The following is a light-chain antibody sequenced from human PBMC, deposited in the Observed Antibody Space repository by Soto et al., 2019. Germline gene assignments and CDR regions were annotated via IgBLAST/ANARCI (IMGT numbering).Light chain of an antibody. CDR2: AAS. Sequence: DIQITQSPSSLSSSVGDRVSTTCLASQSISNYLNWYQQKPGEAPKVLIYAASSLQSGVPPRFSGSGSGTDFTLTISTLQPEDFATYYCQQSYSTPWTFGQGTKVDIX. CDR3: QQSYSTPWT. CDR1: QSISNY. J-gene: IGKJ1*01. V-gene: IGKV1-39*01.